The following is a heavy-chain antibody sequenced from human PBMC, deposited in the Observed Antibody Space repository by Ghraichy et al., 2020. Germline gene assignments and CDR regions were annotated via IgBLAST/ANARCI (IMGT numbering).Heavy chain of an antibody. J-gene: IGHJ3*02. CDR1: GFTFSTYW. Sequence: GESLNISCAASGFTFSTYWMTWVRQAPGKGLEWVANIKQDGTEQYYVDSVKGRFTISRDNAKNSLYLQMSSLRAEDTAVYYCARDRTYNWNHGDAFDMWGQGTMVTVSS. CDR3: ARDRTYNWNHGDAFDM. CDR2: IKQDGTEQ. V-gene: IGHV3-7*03. D-gene: IGHD1-14*01.